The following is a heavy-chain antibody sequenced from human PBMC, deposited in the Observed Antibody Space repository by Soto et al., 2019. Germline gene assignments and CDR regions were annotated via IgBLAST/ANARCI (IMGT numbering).Heavy chain of an antibody. CDR3: AKVPLKYSGSYFDY. CDR1: GFTFSTYP. Sequence: EVQVLDSGGGLVQPGGSLRLSCAASGFTFSTYPMSWVRQAPGKGLEGVSIISGSGVNTDYADSVKGRFTMSRDNSKNTVYLQMNSLRAEDTAVYYCAKVPLKYSGSYFDYWGQGTLVTVSS. CDR2: ISGSGVNT. V-gene: IGHV3-23*01. J-gene: IGHJ4*02. D-gene: IGHD1-26*01.